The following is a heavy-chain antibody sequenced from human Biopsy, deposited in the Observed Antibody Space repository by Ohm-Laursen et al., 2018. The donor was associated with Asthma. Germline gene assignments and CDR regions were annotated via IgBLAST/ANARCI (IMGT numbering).Heavy chain of an antibody. CDR2: ISYDGSSI. Sequence: SLRLSCAASRFTYEMHWVRQAPGKGLEWVAVISYDGSSIYYADSVKGRFTISRDNSKNTLSLQINSLTAEGTAVYYCAREGVAGTHIEDWGQGTLVTVSS. CDR3: AREGVAGTHIED. D-gene: IGHD6-19*01. CDR1: RFTYE. J-gene: IGHJ4*02. V-gene: IGHV3-30-3*01.